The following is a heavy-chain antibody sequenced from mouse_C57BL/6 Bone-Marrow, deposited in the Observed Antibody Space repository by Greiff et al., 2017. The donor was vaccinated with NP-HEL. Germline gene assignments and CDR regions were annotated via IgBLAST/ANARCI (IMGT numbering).Heavy chain of an antibody. CDR3: TTVRGRYYYAMDY. CDR2: IDPENGDT. D-gene: IGHD2-14*01. CDR1: GFNIKDDY. Sequence: VQLQQSGAELVRPGASVKLSCTASGFNIKDDYMHWVKQRPEQGLEWIGWIDPENGDTEYASKFQGKATITADTSSNTADLQLSSLTSEDTAVYYCTTVRGRYYYAMDYWGQGTSVTVSS. V-gene: IGHV14-4*01. J-gene: IGHJ4*01.